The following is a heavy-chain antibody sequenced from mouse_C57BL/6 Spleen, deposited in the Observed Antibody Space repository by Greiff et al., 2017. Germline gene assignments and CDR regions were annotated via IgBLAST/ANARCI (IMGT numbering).Heavy chain of an antibody. J-gene: IGHJ2*01. D-gene: IGHD3-3*01. Sequence: EVQLQQSGPVLVKPGASVKMSCKASGYTFTDYYMNWVKQSHGKSLEWIGVINPYNGGTSYNQKFKGKATLTVDKSSSTAYMELNSLTSEDSAVYYCARRGGDGFYFDYWGQGTTLTVSS. V-gene: IGHV1-19*01. CDR2: INPYNGGT. CDR1: GYTFTDYY. CDR3: ARRGGDGFYFDY.